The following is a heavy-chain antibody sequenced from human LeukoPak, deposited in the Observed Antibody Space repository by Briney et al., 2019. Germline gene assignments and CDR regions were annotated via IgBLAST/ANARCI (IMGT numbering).Heavy chain of an antibody. Sequence: PGGSLRLSCAASGFTFSSYEMNWVRQAPGKGLEWVSYISSSGSTIYYADSVKGRFTISRDNAKNSLYLQMNSLRAEDTAVYYCARGGRRGYYFDYWGQGTLVTVSS. CDR3: ARGGRRGYYFDY. V-gene: IGHV3-48*03. CDR1: GFTFSSYE. D-gene: IGHD6-25*01. J-gene: IGHJ4*02. CDR2: ISSSGSTI.